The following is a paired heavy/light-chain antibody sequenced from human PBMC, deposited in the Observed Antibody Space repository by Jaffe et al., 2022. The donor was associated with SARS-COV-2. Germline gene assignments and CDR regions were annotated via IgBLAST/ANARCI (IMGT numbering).Heavy chain of an antibody. CDR1: GFTFSNVW. J-gene: IGHJ3*02. CDR2: IKRKTEGETT. V-gene: IGHV3-15*01. D-gene: IGHD2-15*01. CDR3: TTGDCSGGSCHAFDI. Sequence: EMHLVESGGGLAKPGGSLRLSCAASGFTFSNVWMTWVRQAPGKGLEWVGRIKRKTEGETTDYAAPVKGRFTISRDDSKNTVYLQMSSLKSEDTAVYYCTTGDCSGGSCHAFDIWGQGTMVTVSS.
Light chain of an antibody. Sequence: DIVMTQSPDSLAVSLGERATINCKSSQSILYSSNNKNSLAWYQQKPGQPPKVLIYGASTRKSGVPDRFSGSGSGTDFTLTISSLQAEDVAVYYCQQYWTIPLTFGGGTKVEIK. CDR2: GAS. CDR1: QSILYSSNNKNS. J-gene: IGKJ4*01. CDR3: QQYWTIPLT. V-gene: IGKV4-1*01.